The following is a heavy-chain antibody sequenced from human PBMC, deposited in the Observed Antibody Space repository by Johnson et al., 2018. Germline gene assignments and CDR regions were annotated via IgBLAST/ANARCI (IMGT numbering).Heavy chain of an antibody. CDR3: TTDKVGDDYYYYYMDG. Sequence: VQLVESGGGLVQPGGSLRLSCAASGFTFSSYAMSWVRQAPGKGLEWVSPSSGSGGSTYYADSVKGRFTISRDNSKNTLDLQMNSLKTEDTAGDYCTTDKVGDDYYYYYMDGWGKGTTVTVSS. V-gene: IGHV3-23*04. CDR2: SSGSGGST. CDR1: GFTFSSYA. J-gene: IGHJ6*03. D-gene: IGHD1-26*01.